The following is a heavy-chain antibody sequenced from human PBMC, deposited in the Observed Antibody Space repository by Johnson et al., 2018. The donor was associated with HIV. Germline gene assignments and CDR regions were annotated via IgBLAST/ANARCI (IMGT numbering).Heavy chain of an antibody. D-gene: IGHD6-6*01. Sequence: VQLVESGGGVVQPGRSLRLSCAASGFTFSSYAMHWVRQAPGKGLEWVSVIYSGGSTYYADSVKGRFTISRDNSKNTLYLQMNSLRAEDTAVYYCARDRNIAARQDAFDIWGQGTMVTVSS. CDR2: IYSGGST. J-gene: IGHJ3*02. CDR3: ARDRNIAARQDAFDI. V-gene: IGHV3-NL1*01. CDR1: GFTFSSYA.